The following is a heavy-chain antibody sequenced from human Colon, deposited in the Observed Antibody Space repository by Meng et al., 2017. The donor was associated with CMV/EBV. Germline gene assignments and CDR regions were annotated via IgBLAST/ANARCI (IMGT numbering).Heavy chain of an antibody. CDR1: FTFSSYG. J-gene: IGHJ2*01. CDR2: IWYDGSNK. Sequence: FTFSSYGMHWVRQAPGKGLEWVAVIWYDGSNKYYADSVKGRFTISRDNSKNTLYLQMNSLRAEDTAVYYCAKGFYCSSTSCYGWYFDLWGRGTLVTVSS. V-gene: IGHV3-33*06. D-gene: IGHD2-2*01. CDR3: AKGFYCSSTSCYGWYFDL.